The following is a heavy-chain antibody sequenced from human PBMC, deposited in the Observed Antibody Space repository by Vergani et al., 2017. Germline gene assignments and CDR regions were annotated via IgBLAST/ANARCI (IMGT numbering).Heavy chain of an antibody. CDR2: IIPILGIT. D-gene: IGHD6-6*01. J-gene: IGHJ5*02. CDR3: ARVPDSSSSRNPFDP. Sequence: QVQLVQSGAEVKKPGSSVKVSCKASGGTFSSYAISWVRQAPGQGLEWMGRIIPILGITHYAQKFQGRLTITADKSTSTAYMELGSLRSEDTAVYYCARVPDSSSSRNPFDPWGQGTLVTVSS. CDR1: GGTFSSYA. V-gene: IGHV1-69*04.